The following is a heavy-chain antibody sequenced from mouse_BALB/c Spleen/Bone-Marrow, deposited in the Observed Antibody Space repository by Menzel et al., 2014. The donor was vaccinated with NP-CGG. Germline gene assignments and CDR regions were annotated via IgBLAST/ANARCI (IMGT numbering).Heavy chain of an antibody. CDR1: GYTFTEYT. J-gene: IGHJ3*01. V-gene: IGHV1-18*01. D-gene: IGHD1-2*01. CDR3: ARGKNVYFGYAWFAY. Sequence: AQLQQSGPELGKPGALVKISCKTSGYTFTEYTMHWAKQSHGKSLEWIGGINPNNGGTSYNQKFKGKATLTVDKSSSTAYMELRSLTSEDTEVYYCARGKNVYFGYAWFAYWGQGTLVTVSA. CDR2: INPNNGGT.